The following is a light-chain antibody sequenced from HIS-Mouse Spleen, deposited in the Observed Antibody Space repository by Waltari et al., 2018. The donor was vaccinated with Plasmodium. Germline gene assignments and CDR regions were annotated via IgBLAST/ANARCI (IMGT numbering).Light chain of an antibody. CDR1: SDINVGSYN. J-gene: IGLJ2*01. CDR2: YYSDSDK. CDR3: QAWDSSTVV. V-gene: IGLV5-37*01. Sequence: ELTQPSSVSVSPGQTARITCTLPSDINVGSYNIYWYQQKPGSPPRYLLYYYSDSDKGQGSGVPSRFSGSKDASANTGILLISGLQSEDEADYYCQAWDSSTVVFGGGTKLTVL.